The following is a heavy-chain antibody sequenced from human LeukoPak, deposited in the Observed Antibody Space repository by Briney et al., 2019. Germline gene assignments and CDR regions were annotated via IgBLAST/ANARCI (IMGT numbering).Heavy chain of an antibody. J-gene: IGHJ4*02. V-gene: IGHV4-59*01. Sequence: SETLSLTCTVSGGSISSYYWSWIRQPPGKGLKWIGYIYYSGSTNYNPSLKSRVTISVDTSKNQFSLKLSSVTAADTAVYYCARDGIGSGWYYFDYWGQGTLVTVSS. CDR2: IYYSGST. CDR1: GGSISSYY. CDR3: ARDGIGSGWYYFDY. D-gene: IGHD6-19*01.